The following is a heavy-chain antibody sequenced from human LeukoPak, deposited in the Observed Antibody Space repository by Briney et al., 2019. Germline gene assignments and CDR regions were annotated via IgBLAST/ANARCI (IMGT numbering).Heavy chain of an antibody. CDR3: ARHRINNWNYGGWFDP. D-gene: IGHD1-7*01. J-gene: IGHJ5*02. CDR2: IYYSGST. V-gene: IGHV4-39*01. CDR1: GDSISTSSYY. Sequence: SETLSLTCTVSGDSISTSSYYWGWIRRPPGKGLEWIGSIYYSGSTYYNPSLKSRVTISVDTSKNQFSLKLSSVTAADTAVYYCARHRINNWNYGGWFDPWGQGTLVTVSS.